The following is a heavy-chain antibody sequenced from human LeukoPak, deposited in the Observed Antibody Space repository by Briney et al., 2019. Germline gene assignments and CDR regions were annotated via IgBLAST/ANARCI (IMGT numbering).Heavy chain of an antibody. V-gene: IGHV3-48*03. Sequence: GGPLRLSCAASGFTFSSYEMNWVRQAPGKGLEWVSYISSSGSTIYYADSVKGRFTISRDNAKNSLYLQMNSLRAEDTAVYYCARDPYYGSGSDWGQGTLVTVSS. CDR1: GFTFSSYE. CDR3: ARDPYYGSGSD. J-gene: IGHJ4*02. D-gene: IGHD3-10*01. CDR2: ISSSGSTI.